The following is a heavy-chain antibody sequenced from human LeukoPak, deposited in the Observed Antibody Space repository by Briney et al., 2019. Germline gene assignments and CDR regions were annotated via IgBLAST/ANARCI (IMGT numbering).Heavy chain of an antibody. CDR3: AKVVAAAGMEWYYFDY. J-gene: IGHJ4*02. Sequence: GRSLRLSCAASGFTFSSYGMHWVRQAPGKGLEWVAVISYDGSNKYYADSVKGRFTISRDNSKNTLYLQMNSLRAEDTAVYYCAKVVAAAGMEWYYFDYWGQGTLVTVSS. V-gene: IGHV3-30*18. CDR1: GFTFSSYG. D-gene: IGHD6-13*01. CDR2: ISYDGSNK.